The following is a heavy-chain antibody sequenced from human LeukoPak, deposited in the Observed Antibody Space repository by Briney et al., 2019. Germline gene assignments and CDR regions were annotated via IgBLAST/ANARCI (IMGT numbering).Heavy chain of an antibody. D-gene: IGHD3-10*01. V-gene: IGHV3-23*01. J-gene: IGHJ4*02. CDR2: ISSNGGGT. Sequence: PGGCLRLFCAASGFTFSGYAMSWVRRAPGKGLEWVSAISSNGGGTFYADSVKGQFTISRDNSQNTLYLQMNSLRAEDTAIYYCAKHYGSGTYYNYLDYWGQGTLVTVSS. CDR3: AKHYGSGTYYNYLDY. CDR1: GFTFSGYA.